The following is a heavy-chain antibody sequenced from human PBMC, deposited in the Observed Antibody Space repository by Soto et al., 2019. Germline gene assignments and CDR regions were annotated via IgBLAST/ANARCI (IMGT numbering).Heavy chain of an antibody. Sequence: GGPVKVSCKTSGGTFNSYLIDWVRQAPGQGLEWMGGIIPAFGTAKYAQKFQGRVTITADKSTTTAYMELRTLTSEDTAVYYCARGLDQPPVGLYFDTWGQGTLVTVSS. CDR1: GGTFNSYL. CDR3: ARGLDQPPVGLYFDT. V-gene: IGHV1-69*06. J-gene: IGHJ4*02. D-gene: IGHD2-2*01. CDR2: IIPAFGTA.